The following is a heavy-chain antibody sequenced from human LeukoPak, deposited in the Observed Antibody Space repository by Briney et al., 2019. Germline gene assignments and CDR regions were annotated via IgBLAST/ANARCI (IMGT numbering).Heavy chain of an antibody. CDR1: GFTFSDYY. CDR2: ISSSGSTI. V-gene: IGHV3-11*01. Sequence: GGSLRLSCAASGFTFSDYYMSWIRQAPGKGLEWVSYISSSGSTIYYADSVKGRFTISRDNAKDSLYLQMNSLRAEDTAVYYCASSLPKWVTTVTKADYWGQGTLVTVSS. CDR3: ASSLPKWVTTVTKADY. D-gene: IGHD4-17*01. J-gene: IGHJ4*02.